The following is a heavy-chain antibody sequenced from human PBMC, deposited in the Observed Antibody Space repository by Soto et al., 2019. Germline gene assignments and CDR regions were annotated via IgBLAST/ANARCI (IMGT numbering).Heavy chain of an antibody. V-gene: IGHV3-74*03. Sequence: GGSLRLSCAASGFTFSSYWMHWVRQVPGKGLEWVARINGDGSITSHADSVTGRFTISRDNAKDTLDLQMRSLRAEDTGVYYCARAEKTKYDSSGYGYWGQGVTVTVSS. J-gene: IGHJ1*01. CDR2: INGDGSIT. CDR3: ARAEKTKYDSSGYGY. CDR1: GFTFSSYW. D-gene: IGHD3-22*01.